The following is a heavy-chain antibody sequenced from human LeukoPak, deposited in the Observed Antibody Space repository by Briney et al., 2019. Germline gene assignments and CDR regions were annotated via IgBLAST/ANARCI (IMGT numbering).Heavy chain of an antibody. CDR2: ISGSGGST. CDR3: AKDDYDSSGYYYDDGLPPFDY. Sequence: PGGSLRLSCAASGFAFSSYAMSWVREAPGEGLEWVSAISGSGGSTYYADSVKGRFTISRDNSKNTLYLQMNSLRAEDTAVYYCAKDDYDSSGYYYDDGLPPFDYWGQGTLVTVSS. V-gene: IGHV3-23*01. J-gene: IGHJ4*02. CDR1: GFAFSSYA. D-gene: IGHD3-22*01.